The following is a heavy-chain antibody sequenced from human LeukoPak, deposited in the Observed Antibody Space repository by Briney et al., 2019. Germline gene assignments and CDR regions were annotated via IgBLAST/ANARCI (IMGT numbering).Heavy chain of an antibody. D-gene: IGHD1-26*01. J-gene: IGHJ4*02. CDR3: TTISGLHFDS. CDR2: IKTDTDGGTT. V-gene: IGHV3-15*01. Sequence: GGSLRLSCAAYGFTFSSAWMSWVRQAPGKGLEWVGRIKTDTDGGTTDYAAPVKGRFTISRDDSTNTLYLQMDRLETEDTASYYCTTISGLHFDSWGQGARVT. CDR1: GFTFSSAW.